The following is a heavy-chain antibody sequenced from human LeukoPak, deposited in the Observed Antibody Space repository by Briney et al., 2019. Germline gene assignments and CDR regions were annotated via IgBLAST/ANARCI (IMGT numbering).Heavy chain of an antibody. Sequence: ASVKVSCKASGYTFTSYGIRWVRQDPGQALEWMGWISAYNGNTNYAQKLQGRVTMTADTSTSTAYMELRSLRSDDTAVYYCARGDTYWFDPWGQGTLVTVSS. J-gene: IGHJ5*02. V-gene: IGHV1-18*01. CDR2: ISAYNGNT. CDR1: GYTFTSYG. D-gene: IGHD5-18*01. CDR3: ARGDTYWFDP.